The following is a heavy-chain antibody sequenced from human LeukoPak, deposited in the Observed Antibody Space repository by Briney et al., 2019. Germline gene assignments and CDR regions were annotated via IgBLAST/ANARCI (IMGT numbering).Heavy chain of an antibody. CDR1: GFTFSSYG. Sequence: GGSLRLSCAASGFTFSSYGMSWVRQAPGKGLEWVSGISGSGGSTYYADSVKGRFTISRDNSKNTLYLQMNSLRAEDTAVYYCAKAKSSSWKEGAYWGQGTLVTVSS. CDR3: AKAKSSSWKEGAY. V-gene: IGHV3-23*01. J-gene: IGHJ4*02. D-gene: IGHD6-13*01. CDR2: ISGSGGST.